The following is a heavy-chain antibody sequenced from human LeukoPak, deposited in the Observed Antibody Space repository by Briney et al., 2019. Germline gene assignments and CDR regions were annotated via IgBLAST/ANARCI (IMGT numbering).Heavy chain of an antibody. CDR1: GYTLTELS. V-gene: IGHV1-24*01. D-gene: IGHD6-13*01. J-gene: IGHJ3*02. CDR3: ATNKVRAAAGTGGDAFDI. CDR2: FDPEDGET. Sequence: GASVKVSCKVSGYTLTELSMHWVRQAPGKGLEWMGGFDPEDGETIYAQKFQGRVTMTEDTSTDTAYMELSSLRSEDTAVYYCATNKVRAAAGTGGDAFDIWGQGTMVTVSS.